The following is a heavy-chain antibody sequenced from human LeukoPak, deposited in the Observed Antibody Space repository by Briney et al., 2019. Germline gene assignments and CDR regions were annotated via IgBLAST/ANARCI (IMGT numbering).Heavy chain of an antibody. Sequence: PSETLSITCTVSGGSISSYYWSWIRQPPGKGLEWIGEIDHSGSTNYNPSLKSRVTISVVTSKNQFSLKLTSVTAADTAVYYCATDYGDFGGLDYWGQGTLVTVSS. CDR2: IDHSGST. D-gene: IGHD4-17*01. CDR1: GGSISSYY. CDR3: ATDYGDFGGLDY. J-gene: IGHJ4*02. V-gene: IGHV4-34*01.